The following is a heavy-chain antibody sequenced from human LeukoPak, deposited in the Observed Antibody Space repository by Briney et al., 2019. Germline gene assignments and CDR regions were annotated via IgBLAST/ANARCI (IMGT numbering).Heavy chain of an antibody. CDR3: AGAPVYDFWSGYSGHYGMDV. D-gene: IGHD3-3*01. CDR2: INHSGST. CDR1: GGSFSGYY. V-gene: IGHV4-34*01. J-gene: IGHJ6*02. Sequence: SETLSLTCAVYGGSFSGYYWSWIRQPPGKGLEWIGEINHSGSTNYNPSHKSRVTISVDTSKNQFSLKLSSVTAADTAVYYCAGAPVYDFWSGYSGHYGMDVWGQGTTVTVSS.